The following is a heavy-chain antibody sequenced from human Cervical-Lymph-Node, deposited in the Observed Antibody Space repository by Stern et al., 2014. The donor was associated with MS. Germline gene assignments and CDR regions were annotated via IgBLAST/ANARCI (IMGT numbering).Heavy chain of an antibody. V-gene: IGHV5-51*01. CDR2: IYPYDSDT. CDR3: ARHVQGFDY. Sequence: VQLVESGAEVKKPGESLKISCKLSGYSFTIYYIAWVRQMPGKGLEWMGVIYPYDSDTTYSPSFQGKVAISADKSITAACLQWSSLRASDSAMYYCARHVQGFDYWGQGTLVTVSS. CDR1: GYSFTIYY. J-gene: IGHJ4*02.